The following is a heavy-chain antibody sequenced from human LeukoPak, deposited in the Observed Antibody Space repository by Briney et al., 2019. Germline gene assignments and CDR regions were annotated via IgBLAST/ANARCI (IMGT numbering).Heavy chain of an antibody. V-gene: IGHV3-30-3*01. CDR2: ISYDGSNK. D-gene: IGHD2-15*01. Sequence: GGSLRLSCAASGFTFSSYAMHWVRQAPGKGLEWVAVISYDGSNKYYADSVKGRFTISRDNSKNTLYLQMNSLRAEDTAVSYCASSYSQAGNSWGQGTLVTVSS. CDR3: ASSYSQAGNS. J-gene: IGHJ5*02. CDR1: GFTFSSYA.